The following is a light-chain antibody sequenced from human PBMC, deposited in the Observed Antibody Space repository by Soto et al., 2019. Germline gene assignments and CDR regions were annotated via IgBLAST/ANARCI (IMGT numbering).Light chain of an antibody. CDR1: SRDVGCYNS. J-gene: IGLJ1*01. Sequence: QAALTQPASVSGSPGQSITISCTGTSRDVGCYNSVSWYLQHPGKARKRMIYEVSNRPSGVSKRFSGSKSGNTASLTISGLQAEDDADYYCSSYTSSSTLVVGTGTKLTAL. CDR3: SSYTSSSTLV. V-gene: IGLV2-14*01. CDR2: EVS.